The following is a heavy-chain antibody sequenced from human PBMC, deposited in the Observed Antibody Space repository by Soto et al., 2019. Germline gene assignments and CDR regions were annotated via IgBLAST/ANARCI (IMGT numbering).Heavy chain of an antibody. V-gene: IGHV1-69*01. D-gene: IGHD4-17*01. CDR2: IIPIFGTA. CDR1: GGTFSSYA. J-gene: IGHJ6*02. Sequence: QVQLVQSGAEVKKPGSSVKVSCKASGGTFSSYAISWVRQAPGQGLEWMGGIIPIFGTANYAQKFQGRVTITADESTSTAHMELSSLRSEDTAVYYCARDSPTVTAYYYGMDVWGQGTTVTVSS. CDR3: ARDSPTVTAYYYGMDV.